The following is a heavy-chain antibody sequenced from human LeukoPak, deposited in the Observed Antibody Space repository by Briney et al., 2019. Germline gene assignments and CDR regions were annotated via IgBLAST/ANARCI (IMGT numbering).Heavy chain of an antibody. CDR2: ISGSGGST. CDR3: AKGGAADYYYYYYGMDV. J-gene: IGHJ6*02. Sequence: GGSLRLSCAASGFTFSSYAMSWVRQAPGKGLEWVSAISGSGGSTYYADSVKGRFTIPRDNSKNTLYLQMNSLRAEDTAVYYCAKGGAADYYYYYYGMDVWGQGTTVTVSS. D-gene: IGHD6-13*01. CDR1: GFTFSSYA. V-gene: IGHV3-23*01.